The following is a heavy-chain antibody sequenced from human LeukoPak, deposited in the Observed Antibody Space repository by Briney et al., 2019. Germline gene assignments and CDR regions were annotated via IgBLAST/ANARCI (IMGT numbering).Heavy chain of an antibody. J-gene: IGHJ5*02. CDR3: ARAAAGPNWFDP. CDR1: GGTFSSYA. V-gene: IGHV1-69*06. D-gene: IGHD6-13*01. CDR2: IIPIFGTA. Sequence: GASVKVSCKASGGTFSSYAISWVRQAPGQGLEWMGGIIPIFGTANYAQKFQGRVTITADKSTSTAYMELSSLRSEDTAVYYCARAAAGPNWFDPWGQGTLVTVSS.